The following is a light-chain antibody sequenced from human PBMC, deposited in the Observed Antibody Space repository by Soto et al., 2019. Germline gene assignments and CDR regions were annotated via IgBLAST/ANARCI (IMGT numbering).Light chain of an antibody. CDR1: GSDIGAYNY. CDR3: SSHGGANNFYV. CDR2: EVT. Sequence: QSALTQPPSASGSPGQSVTISCTGTGSDIGAYNYVSWYQQHPGKVPKLIIYEVTKRPSGVPDRFSASKSGNTASLTVSGLQAEDEADYYCSSHGGANNFYVFXTGTKVTVL. V-gene: IGLV2-8*01. J-gene: IGLJ1*01.